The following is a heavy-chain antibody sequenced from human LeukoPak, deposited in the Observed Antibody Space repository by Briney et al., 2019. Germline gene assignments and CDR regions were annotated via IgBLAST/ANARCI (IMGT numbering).Heavy chain of an antibody. V-gene: IGHV4-59*01. D-gene: IGHD3-22*01. CDR1: GGSISSNY. CDR3: ARDYDSSGYYGF. J-gene: IGHJ4*02. CDR2: IYYSGST. Sequence: SSETLSLTCTVSGGSISSNYWSWIRQPPGKGLEWIGYIYYSGSTNYNPSLKSRVTISIDTSKNQFSLKLNSVTAADTAVYYCARDYDSSGYYGFWGQGTLVTVSS.